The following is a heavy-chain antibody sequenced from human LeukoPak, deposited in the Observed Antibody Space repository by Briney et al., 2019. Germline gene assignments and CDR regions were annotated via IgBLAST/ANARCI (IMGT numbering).Heavy chain of an antibody. CDR1: GFTFSSYA. J-gene: IGHJ4*02. CDR3: TKGYRIFDY. D-gene: IGHD1-26*01. CDR2: VTGDGGNT. V-gene: IGHV3-23*01. Sequence: GGSLRLSCAASGFTFSSYAMTWVRQAPGKGLEWVSSVTGDGGNTYYADPVKGRFTISRDNSKNTLYLQMNRLRADDTGVYYCTKGYRIFDYWGQGTLVTVSS.